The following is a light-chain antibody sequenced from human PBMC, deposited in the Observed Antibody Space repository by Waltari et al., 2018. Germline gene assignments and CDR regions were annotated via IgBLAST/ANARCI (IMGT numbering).Light chain of an antibody. J-gene: IGLJ2*01. CDR1: RRDVGGYNF. CDR2: DVT. V-gene: IGLV2-11*01. CDR3: SSYAGNYVA. Sequence: QSALTQPRSVSGSPGQSVTISCTGTRRDVGGYNFVPWYQQHPGTAPKLIISDVTKRPAGVPDRFSGSKSGNTASLTISGLQAEDEADYYCSSYAGNYVAFGGGTKLTVL.